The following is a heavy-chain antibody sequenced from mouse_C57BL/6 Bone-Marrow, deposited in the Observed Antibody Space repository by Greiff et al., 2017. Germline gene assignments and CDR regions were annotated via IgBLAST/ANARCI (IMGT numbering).Heavy chain of an antibody. D-gene: IGHD2-5*01. CDR1: GYTFTSYW. J-gene: IGHJ4*01. CDR2: IDPSDSYT. CDR3: ARGNAYKSNYYAMDY. Sequence: VQLQQPGAELVMPGASVKLSCKASGYTFTSYWMHWVKQRPGQGLEWIGEIDPSDSYTNYNQKFKGKSTLTVDKSSSTAYMQLSSLTSEDSAVYYCARGNAYKSNYYAMDYWGQGTSVTVSS. V-gene: IGHV1-69*01.